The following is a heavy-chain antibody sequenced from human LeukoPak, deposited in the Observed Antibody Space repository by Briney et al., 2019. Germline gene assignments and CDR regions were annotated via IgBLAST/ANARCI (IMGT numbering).Heavy chain of an antibody. Sequence: ASVKDSCKASGYTFTGYYMHWVRQAPGQGLKWMGWINPNRGGTNYAQKFQGRVTMARDTANSTAYMELRVLMCDGTAVYYCARERKYGGYMNDYWGQGTLVTVSS. CDR3: ARERKYGGYMNDY. J-gene: IGHJ4*02. CDR2: INPNRGGT. D-gene: IGHD5-12*01. CDR1: GYTFTGYY. V-gene: IGHV1-2*02.